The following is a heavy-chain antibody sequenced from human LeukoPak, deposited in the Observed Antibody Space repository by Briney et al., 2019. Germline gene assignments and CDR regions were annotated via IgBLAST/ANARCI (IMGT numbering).Heavy chain of an antibody. V-gene: IGHV3-66*02. CDR3: RGSRYYYYYMDV. CDR1: GFTVSSNY. Sequence: PGGSLRLSCAASGFTVSSNYMSWVRQAPGKGLEWVSVIYSGGSTYYADSVKGRFTISRDNSKNTLYLQMNSLRAGDTAVYYCRGSRYYYYYMDVWGKGTTVTVSS. CDR2: IYSGGST. D-gene: IGHD3-16*01. J-gene: IGHJ6*03.